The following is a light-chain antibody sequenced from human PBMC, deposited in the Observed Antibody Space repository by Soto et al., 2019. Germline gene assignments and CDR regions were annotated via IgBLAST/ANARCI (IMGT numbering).Light chain of an antibody. J-gene: IGKJ1*01. Sequence: DIQITQSPLTLSASIGDRVTITCRASQSINNWLAWYQQKRGKPPKLLLYGASSSDSGVPPRFSGSGSGTDFTLTISSLQPDDFATYYCQQYNRYSGMFGQGTKVVVK. CDR2: GAS. V-gene: IGKV1-5*01. CDR3: QQYNRYSGM. CDR1: QSINNW.